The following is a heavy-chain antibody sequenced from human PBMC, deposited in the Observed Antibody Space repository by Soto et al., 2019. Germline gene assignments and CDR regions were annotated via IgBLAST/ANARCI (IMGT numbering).Heavy chain of an antibody. J-gene: IGHJ6*02. CDR2: INHSGST. CDR3: ARGVPVLRFLEWFNDGMDV. Sequence: PSETLSLTCAVYGGSFSGYYWSWIRQPPGKGLEWIGEINHSGSTNYNPSLKSRVTISVDTSKNQFSLKLSSVTAADTAVYYCARGVPVLRFLEWFNDGMDVWGQGTTVTVSS. D-gene: IGHD3-3*01. CDR1: GGSFSGYY. V-gene: IGHV4-34*01.